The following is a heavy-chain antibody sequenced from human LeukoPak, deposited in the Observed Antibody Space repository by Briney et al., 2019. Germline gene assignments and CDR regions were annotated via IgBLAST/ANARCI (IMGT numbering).Heavy chain of an antibody. Sequence: GGSLRLSCAASGVTFSSYTMNWVRQAPGKGLEWVSSSSSSSSYIYYADSVKGRFTISRDNAKNSLYLQMNSLRAEDTAVYYCARAISYYYGSASYYINPPAGYWGQGTLVTVSS. CDR2: SSSSSSYI. CDR3: ARAISYYYGSASYYINPPAGY. D-gene: IGHD3-10*01. J-gene: IGHJ4*02. V-gene: IGHV3-21*01. CDR1: GVTFSSYT.